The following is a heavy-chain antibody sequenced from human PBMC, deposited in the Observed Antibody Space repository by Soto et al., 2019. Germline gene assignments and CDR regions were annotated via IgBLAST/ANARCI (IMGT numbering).Heavy chain of an antibody. V-gene: IGHV4-39*01. CDR2: IYYSGST. J-gene: IGHJ4*02. CDR3: ARHLHRITISQW. D-gene: IGHD3-3*01. Sequence: QLQLQESGPGLVKPSETLSLTCTVSCGSISSSSYYWGCIRQPPGQGLEWIGSIYYSGSTYYNPSLKSRVTISVDTPKNQFSLKLSSVTAADTAVYYRARHLHRITISQWWGQGTLVTVSS. CDR1: CGSISSSSYY.